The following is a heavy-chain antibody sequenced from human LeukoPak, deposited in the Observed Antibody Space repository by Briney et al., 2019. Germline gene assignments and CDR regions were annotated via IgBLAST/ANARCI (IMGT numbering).Heavy chain of an antibody. J-gene: IGHJ4*02. CDR3: TTGPMITFGGVIVS. D-gene: IGHD3-16*02. CDR2: IKSKTDGGTT. CDR1: GFTFSNAW. V-gene: IGHV3-15*01. Sequence: GGSLRLSXAASGFTFSNAWMSWVRQAPGKGLEWVGRIKSKTDGGTTDYAAPVKGRFTISRDDSKNTLYLQMNSLKTEDTAVYYCTTGPMITFGGVIVSWGQGTLVTVSS.